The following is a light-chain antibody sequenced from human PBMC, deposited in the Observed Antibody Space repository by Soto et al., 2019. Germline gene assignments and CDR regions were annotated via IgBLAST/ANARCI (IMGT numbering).Light chain of an antibody. V-gene: IGLV2-11*01. Sequence: QSVLTQPRSVSGSPGQSVTISCTGTSSDVGGYNYVSWYQQHPGKAPKLMIYDVSRRPSGVPDRFSGSKSGNTASLTIAGLQAEDEADYYCCSYAGSYTLSVIGNGTEVTVL. J-gene: IGLJ1*01. CDR3: CSYAGSYTLSV. CDR1: SSDVGGYNY. CDR2: DVS.